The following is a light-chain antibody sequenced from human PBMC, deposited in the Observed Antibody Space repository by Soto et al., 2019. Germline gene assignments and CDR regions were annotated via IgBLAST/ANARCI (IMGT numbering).Light chain of an antibody. J-gene: IGKJ4*01. Sequence: DIQMTQSPSSLSASMGDRVTITCRASQSISTYLNWYQQKLGEAPKLLIYAASSLQSGVPLRLNGSGSGTDFTLTINSLQPEDFATYYCQQSSSAPRSFGGGTRVEIK. CDR1: QSISTY. CDR3: QQSSSAPRS. CDR2: AAS. V-gene: IGKV1-39*01.